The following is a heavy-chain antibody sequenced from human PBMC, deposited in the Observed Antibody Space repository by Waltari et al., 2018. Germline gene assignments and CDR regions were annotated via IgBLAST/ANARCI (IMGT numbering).Heavy chain of an antibody. CDR3: TRGSTTAARCMDS. CDR1: GSTSSTYS. CDR2: ILYDGSNT. Sequence: QVQLVESGGGVVQPGRSLRLSCAASGSTSSTYSMHWVRQAPGKGLEWVALILYDGSNTYYADSVKGRFTISRDNSKNTLYLQMNSLRPDDRAVYYCTRGSTTAARCMDSWGQGTLVTVSS. J-gene: IGHJ4*02. D-gene: IGHD6-6*01. V-gene: IGHV3-30*01.